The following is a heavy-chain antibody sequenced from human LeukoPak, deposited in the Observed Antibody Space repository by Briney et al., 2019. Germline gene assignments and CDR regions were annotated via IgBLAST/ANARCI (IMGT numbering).Heavy chain of an antibody. CDR3: ARDISGAPGGY. V-gene: IGHV3-21*01. Sequence: GSLRLSCAASGFTSSSYSMNWVRPAPGKGLEWVSSISSSSSYIYYADSVKGRFTISRDNAKNSLYLQMNSLRAEDTAVYYCARDISGAPGGYWGQGTLVTVSS. CDR1: GFTSSSYS. D-gene: IGHD3-10*01. CDR2: ISSSSSYI. J-gene: IGHJ4*02.